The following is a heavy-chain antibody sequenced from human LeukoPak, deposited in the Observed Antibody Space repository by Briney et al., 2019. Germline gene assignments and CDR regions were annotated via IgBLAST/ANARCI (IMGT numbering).Heavy chain of an antibody. Sequence: SGPALVKPTQTLTLTCTFSGFSLSTSGMCVSWIRQPPGKAPEWLARIDWDDDKYYSTSLKTRLTISKDTSKNQVVLTMTNMDPVDTATYYCARTYGSGSYFDYWGQGTLVTVSS. CDR3: ARTYGSGSYFDY. V-gene: IGHV2-70*11. CDR1: GFSLSTSGMC. CDR2: IDWDDDK. J-gene: IGHJ4*02. D-gene: IGHD3-10*01.